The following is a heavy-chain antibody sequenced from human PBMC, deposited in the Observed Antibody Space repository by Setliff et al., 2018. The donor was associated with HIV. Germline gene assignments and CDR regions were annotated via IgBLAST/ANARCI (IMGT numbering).Heavy chain of an antibody. CDR3: ARSIVPVASGYYYFEY. CDR2: IYHTGST. D-gene: IGHD3-3*01. V-gene: IGHV4-39*01. Sequence: SETLSLTCTVSGGSTNSTSYYWGWIRQPPGNGLEGIGSIYHTGSTYYKPSLKSRVTISVDTSKNQFSLRLSSVAAGDTAVYYCARSIVPVASGYYYFEYWGQGTLVTVSS. J-gene: IGHJ4*02. CDR1: GGSTNSTSYY.